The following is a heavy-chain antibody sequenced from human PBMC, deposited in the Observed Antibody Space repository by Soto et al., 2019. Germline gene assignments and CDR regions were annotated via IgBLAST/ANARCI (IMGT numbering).Heavy chain of an antibody. CDR2: ISSSGSTI. Sequence: GGSLRLSCAVSGFTFSDYYMSWIRQAPGKGLEWVSYISSSGSTIYYADSVKGRFTISRDNAKNSLYLQMNSLRAEDTAVYYCARETGTTSKDWFDPWGQGTLVTVSS. CDR1: GFTFSDYY. J-gene: IGHJ5*02. D-gene: IGHD1-1*01. CDR3: ARETGTTSKDWFDP. V-gene: IGHV3-11*01.